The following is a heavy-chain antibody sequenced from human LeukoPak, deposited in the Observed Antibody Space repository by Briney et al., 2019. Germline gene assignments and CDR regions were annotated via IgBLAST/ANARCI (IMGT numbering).Heavy chain of an antibody. D-gene: IGHD4-17*01. CDR1: GYTFTSYA. V-gene: IGHV7-4-1*02. CDR2: INTNTGNP. CDR3: ARTVTHPLGYYYYMDV. J-gene: IGHJ6*03. Sequence: ASVKVSCKASGYTFTSYAMNWVRQAPGQGLEWMGWINTNTGNPTYAQGFTGRFVFSLDTSVSTAYLQISSLKAEDTAVYYCARTVTHPLGYYYYMDVWGKGTTVTASS.